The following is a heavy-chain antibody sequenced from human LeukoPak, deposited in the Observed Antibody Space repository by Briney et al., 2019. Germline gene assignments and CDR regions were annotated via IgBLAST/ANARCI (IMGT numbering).Heavy chain of an antibody. V-gene: IGHV4-34*01. Sequence: PSETLSLTCAVYGGSFSGYYWSWIRQPPGKGLEWIGEINHSGSTNYNPSLKGRVTISVDTSKNQFSLKLSSVTAADTAVYYCARSTGYSSSWSRGGRANGYWGQGTLVTVSS. CDR3: ARSTGYSSSWSRGGRANGY. CDR2: INHSGST. D-gene: IGHD6-13*01. CDR1: GGSFSGYY. J-gene: IGHJ4*02.